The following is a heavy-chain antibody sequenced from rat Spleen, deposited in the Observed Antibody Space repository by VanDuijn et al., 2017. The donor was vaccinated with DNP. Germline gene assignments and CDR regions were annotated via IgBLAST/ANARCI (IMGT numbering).Heavy chain of an antibody. CDR2: VWIDGST. J-gene: IGHJ2*01. CDR3: ARDGQWDYLDY. CDR1: GFSLTNHH. V-gene: IGHV2-32*01. Sequence: QVQLKASGPGLVQPSQTLSLACTVSGFSLTNHHVHWVRQPSGKGLEWMGVVWIDGSTSYSSTLRSRLSITRDTSKSQVFLTMNSLQPEDSATYYCARDGQWDYLDYWGQGVMVTVAS. D-gene: IGHD1-1*01.